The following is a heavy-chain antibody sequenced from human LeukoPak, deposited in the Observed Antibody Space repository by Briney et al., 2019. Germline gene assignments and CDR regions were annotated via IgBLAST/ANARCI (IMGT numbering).Heavy chain of an antibody. CDR1: GGSISSSSYY. Sequence: PSETLSLTCTVSGGSISSSSYYWGWIRQPPGKGLEWIGYIYYSGSTNYNPSLKSRVTISVDTSKNQFSLKLSSVTAADTAVYYCARTSPGGDYADYRGQGTLVTVSS. CDR2: IYYSGST. D-gene: IGHD4-17*01. V-gene: IGHV4-61*05. CDR3: ARTSPGGDYADY. J-gene: IGHJ4*02.